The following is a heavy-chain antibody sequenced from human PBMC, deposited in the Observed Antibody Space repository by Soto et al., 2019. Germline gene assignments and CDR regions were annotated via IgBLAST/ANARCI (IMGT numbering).Heavy chain of an antibody. V-gene: IGHV4-59*01. D-gene: IGHD4-17*01. CDR1: GGSISSYY. Sequence: SETLSLTCTVSGGSISSYYLSWIRQPPGKGLEWIGYIYYSGSTNYNPSLKSRVTISVDTSKNQFSLKLSSVTAADTAVYYCASSYDYGDFYYYYYGMDVWGQGTTVTVSS. CDR3: ASSYDYGDFYYYYYGMDV. J-gene: IGHJ6*02. CDR2: IYYSGST.